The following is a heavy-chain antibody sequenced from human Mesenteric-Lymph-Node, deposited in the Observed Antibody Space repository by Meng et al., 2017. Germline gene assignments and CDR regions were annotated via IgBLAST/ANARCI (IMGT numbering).Heavy chain of an antibody. CDR2: ISGRGGST. J-gene: IGHJ4*02. V-gene: IGHV3-23*01. Sequence: GESLKISCAASGFTFSSYAMSWVRQAPGKGLEWVSGISGRGGSTYYADSVKGRFTISRDNSKNTLYLQMDSLRVEDTALYYCAKDLPQHWNDFDSWGQGTLVTVSS. CDR3: AKDLPQHWNDFDS. D-gene: IGHD1-1*01. CDR1: GFTFSSYA.